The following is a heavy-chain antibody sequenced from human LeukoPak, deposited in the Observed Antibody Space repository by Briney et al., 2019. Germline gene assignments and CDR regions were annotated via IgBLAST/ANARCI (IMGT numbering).Heavy chain of an antibody. CDR1: GFTFSTYA. J-gene: IGHJ3*02. CDR3: ARAYYYDSIGAFDM. CDR2: ISGSGGST. V-gene: IGHV3-23*01. Sequence: GGSLRLSCAASGFTFSTYAMSWVRQAPGKGLEWVSAISGSGGSTYYADSVKGRFTISRDNSKNTLYLQMNSLRAEDTAVYYCARAYYYDSIGAFDMWGQGTMVTVSS. D-gene: IGHD3-22*01.